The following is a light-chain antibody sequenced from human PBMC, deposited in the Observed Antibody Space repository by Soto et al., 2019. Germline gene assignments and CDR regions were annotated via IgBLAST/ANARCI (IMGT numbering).Light chain of an antibody. CDR3: QQDNSYSLT. V-gene: IGKV1-5*01. Sequence: DMQMTQSPSTLSASVGDRVTITCRASQSISSWLAWYQQKPGQAPKLLIYDASSLESGVPSRFSGSGSGTEFTLTISSLQPDDFATYYCQQDNSYSLTFGQGTKVEIK. CDR2: DAS. J-gene: IGKJ1*01. CDR1: QSISSW.